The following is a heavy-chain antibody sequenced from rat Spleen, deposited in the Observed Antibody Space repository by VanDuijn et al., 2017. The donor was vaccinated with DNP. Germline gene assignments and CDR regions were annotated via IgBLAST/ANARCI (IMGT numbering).Heavy chain of an antibody. CDR2: INTDGGST. CDR1: GFTFNNYW. Sequence: EVQLVETGGGLVKSGRSLKLSCVASGFTFNNYWMYWIRQAPGKGLEWVASINTDGGSTDYPESVKGRFTISRDNAENTIYLQMNSLRSEDTATYYCAKDRQGGYAMDAWGQGTSVTVSS. J-gene: IGHJ4*01. CDR3: AKDRQGGYAMDA. V-gene: IGHV5-58*01.